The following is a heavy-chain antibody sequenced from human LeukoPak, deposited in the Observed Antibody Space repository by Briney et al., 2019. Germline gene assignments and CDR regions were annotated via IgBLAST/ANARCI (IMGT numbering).Heavy chain of an antibody. CDR3: ARVGRSVTPGY. V-gene: IGHV3-48*03. CDR2: ISSGGCTI. J-gene: IGHJ4*02. D-gene: IGHD3-3*01. Sequence: QPGGSLRLSCAASGFTFSSSEMTWVRQAPGKGLKWVSYISSGGCTIYYADSVKGRFTISRDNAKNSLYLQMNSLRAEDTAVYYCARVGRSVTPGYWGQGTLVTVS. CDR1: GFTFSSSE.